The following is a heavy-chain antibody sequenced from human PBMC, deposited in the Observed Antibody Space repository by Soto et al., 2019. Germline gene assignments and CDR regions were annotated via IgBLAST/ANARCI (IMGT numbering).Heavy chain of an antibody. V-gene: IGHV3-23*01. J-gene: IGHJ4*02. CDR2: ISGSGGST. D-gene: IGHD3-9*01. Sequence: GGSLRLSCAASGFTFSSYAMSWVRQAPGKGLEWVSAISGSGGSTYYADSVKGRFTISRDNSKNTLYLQMNSLRAEDTAVYYCAKEGVELRYFDWLYLDYWGQGTLVTVSS. CDR1: GFTFSSYA. CDR3: AKEGVELRYFDWLYLDY.